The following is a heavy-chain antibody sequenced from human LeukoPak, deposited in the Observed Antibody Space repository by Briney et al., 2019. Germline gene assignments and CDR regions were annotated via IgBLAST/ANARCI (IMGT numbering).Heavy chain of an antibody. Sequence: PGGSLRLSCAASGFTFSDYYMSWIRQAPGKGLEWVSYISSSGSTIYYADSVKGRFTISRDNAKNSLYLQMNSLRAEDTAVYYCARSSVTRQGYYYYYGMGVWGQGTTVTVSS. D-gene: IGHD4-11*01. CDR2: ISSSGSTI. V-gene: IGHV3-11*01. J-gene: IGHJ6*02. CDR1: GFTFSDYY. CDR3: ARSSVTRQGYYYYYGMGV.